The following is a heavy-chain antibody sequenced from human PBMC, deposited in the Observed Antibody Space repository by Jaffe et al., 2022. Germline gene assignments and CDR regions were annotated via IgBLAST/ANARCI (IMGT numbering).Heavy chain of an antibody. CDR2: IYTSGST. Sequence: QVQLQESGPGLVKPSQTLSLTCTVSGGSISSGSYYWSWIRQPAGKGLEWIGRIYTSGSTNYNPSLKSRVTISVDTSKNQFSLKLSSVTAADTAVYYCAIELLWFGEGRYHDAFDIWGQGTMVTVSS. CDR3: AIELLWFGEGRYHDAFDI. CDR1: GGSISSGSYY. J-gene: IGHJ3*02. D-gene: IGHD3-10*01. V-gene: IGHV4-61*02.